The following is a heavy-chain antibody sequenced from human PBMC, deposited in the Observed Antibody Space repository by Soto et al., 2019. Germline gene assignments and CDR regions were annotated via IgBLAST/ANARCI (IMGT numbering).Heavy chain of an antibody. CDR3: AKDCSCTDYDILTGPMDV. Sequence: PGGSLRLSCAASGFTFSSYGMHWVRQAPGKGLEWVAVISYDGSNKYYADSVKGRFTISRDNSKNTLYLQMNSLRAEDTAVYYCAKDCSCTDYDILTGPMDVWGQGTTVTVSS. CDR1: GFTFSSYG. CDR2: ISYDGSNK. J-gene: IGHJ6*02. V-gene: IGHV3-30*18. D-gene: IGHD3-9*01.